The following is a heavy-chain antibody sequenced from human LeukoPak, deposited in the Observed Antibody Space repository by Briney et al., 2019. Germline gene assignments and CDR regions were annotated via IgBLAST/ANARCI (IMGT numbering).Heavy chain of an antibody. CDR2: YNPNSGDT. Sequence: GAAVKVSCKASGYIFTGQFIHWVRQAPEQGLEWMAMYNPNSGDTTFSQRFQDRVTMTRDTSVNTAFMELSRLTSDDTAVYYCARGGPRGNGFDYWGQGTLVSVSS. CDR3: ARGGPRGNGFDY. V-gene: IGHV1-2*02. D-gene: IGHD6-25*01. J-gene: IGHJ4*02. CDR1: GYIFTGQF.